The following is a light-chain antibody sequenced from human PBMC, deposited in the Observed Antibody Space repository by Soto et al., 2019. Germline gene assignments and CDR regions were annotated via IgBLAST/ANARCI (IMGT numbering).Light chain of an antibody. CDR2: GAS. Sequence: EIVGTQSPATLSVSPCERVTLSCRPSQSVRSNLAWYQQKPGQAPRLLMYGASTRATGLPARFSGSGSGTDFTLTISSLQSEDFAVYYCQQYNTGPPITFGQGTRLEIK. CDR3: QQYNTGPPIT. V-gene: IGKV3-15*01. CDR1: QSVRSN. J-gene: IGKJ5*01.